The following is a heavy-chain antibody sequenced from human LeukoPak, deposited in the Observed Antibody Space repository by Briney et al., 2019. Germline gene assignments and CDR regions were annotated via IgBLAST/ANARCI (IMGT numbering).Heavy chain of an antibody. CDR3: AKDLDEWNLAPRQTPDY. D-gene: IGHD1-1*01. CDR2: ISGSGGST. CDR1: GFTFSSYA. J-gene: IGHJ4*02. V-gene: IGHV3-23*01. Sequence: PGGSLRLSCAASGFTFSSYAMSWVRQAPGKGLEWVSAISGSGGSTYYADSVKGRFTISRDNSKNTLYLQMNSLRAEDTAVYYCAKDLDEWNLAPRQTPDYWGQGTLVTVSS.